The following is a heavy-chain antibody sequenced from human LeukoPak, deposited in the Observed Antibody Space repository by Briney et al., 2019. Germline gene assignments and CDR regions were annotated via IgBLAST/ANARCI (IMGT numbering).Heavy chain of an antibody. CDR3: ARSGQLGPKQYFDY. D-gene: IGHD6-6*01. V-gene: IGHV1-69*06. J-gene: IGHJ4*02. CDR1: GGTFSSYA. Sequence: SVKVSCKASGGTFSSYAISWVRQAPGQGLEWMGGIIPIFGTANYAQKFQGRVTITADKSTSTAYMELSSLRSEDTAVYYCARSGQLGPKQYFDYWGQGTLVTVSS. CDR2: IIPIFGTA.